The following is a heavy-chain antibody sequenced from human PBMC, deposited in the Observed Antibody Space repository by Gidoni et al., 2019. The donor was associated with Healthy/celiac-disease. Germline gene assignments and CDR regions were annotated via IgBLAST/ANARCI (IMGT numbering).Heavy chain of an antibody. Sequence: QVQLVQSGAEVKKPGASVKVSCKASGYTFTSYDINWVRQATGQGLEWMGGMNPNSGNTGYAQKFQGRVTMTRNTSISTAYMELSSLRSEDTAVYYCARVPAYPHHNWFDPWGQGTLVTVSS. CDR3: ARVPAYPHHNWFDP. CDR1: GYTFTSYD. CDR2: MNPNSGNT. V-gene: IGHV1-8*01. J-gene: IGHJ5*02.